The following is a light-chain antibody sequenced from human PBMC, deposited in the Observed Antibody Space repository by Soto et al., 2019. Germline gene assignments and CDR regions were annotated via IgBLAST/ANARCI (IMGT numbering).Light chain of an antibody. Sequence: DIQMTQFPSTLSASVGDRVTITCRASQTISGWLAWYQQKPGKAPRLLIYDASTLDSGVPSRFSGTESETEFTLTISSLQPDDSATYYCQQYKNLYTFGQGTKVDIK. V-gene: IGKV1-5*01. J-gene: IGKJ2*01. CDR3: QQYKNLYT. CDR2: DAS. CDR1: QTISGW.